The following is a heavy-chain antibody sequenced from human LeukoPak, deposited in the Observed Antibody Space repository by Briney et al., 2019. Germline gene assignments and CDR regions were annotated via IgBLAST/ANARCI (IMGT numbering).Heavy chain of an antibody. Sequence: SVKVSCKASGGTFSSYAISWVRQAPGQGLEWMGRIIPIFGTANYAQKFRGRVTITTDESTSTAYMELSSLRSEDTAVYYCARDRTLWAVAGTDPQGAFDIWGQGTMVTVSS. J-gene: IGHJ3*02. V-gene: IGHV1-69*05. CDR2: IIPIFGTA. D-gene: IGHD6-19*01. CDR1: GGTFSSYA. CDR3: ARDRTLWAVAGTDPQGAFDI.